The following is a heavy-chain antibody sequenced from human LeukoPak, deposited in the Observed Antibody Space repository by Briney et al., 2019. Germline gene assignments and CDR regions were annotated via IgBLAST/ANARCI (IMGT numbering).Heavy chain of an antibody. J-gene: IGHJ4*02. D-gene: IGHD2-21*02. CDR1: GITFNSYT. V-gene: IGHV3-30*04. Sequence: GGSLRLSCAASGITFNSYTMNWVRQAPGKGLEWVAVISYDGSNKYYADSVKGRFTISRDNSKNTLYLQMNSLRAEDTAVYYCAREFYCGGDCYLSSFDYWGQGTLVTVSS. CDR2: ISYDGSNK. CDR3: AREFYCGGDCYLSSFDY.